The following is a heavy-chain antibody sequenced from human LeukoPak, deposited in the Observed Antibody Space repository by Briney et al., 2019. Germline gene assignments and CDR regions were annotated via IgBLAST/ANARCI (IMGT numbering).Heavy chain of an antibody. J-gene: IGHJ4*02. CDR1: GYTFTNNY. CDR2: IYPREGST. Sequence: ASVKVSCKASGYTFTNNYLHWVRQAPGQGLEWMGMIYPREGSTSYAQNFQGRVTVTRDTSTTTVHMELRGLRSEDTAVYYCARDQEGFDYWGQGTVVTVSS. V-gene: IGHV1-46*01. CDR3: ARDQEGFDY.